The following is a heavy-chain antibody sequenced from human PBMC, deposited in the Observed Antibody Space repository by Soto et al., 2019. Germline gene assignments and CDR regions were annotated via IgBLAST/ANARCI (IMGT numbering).Heavy chain of an antibody. Sequence: QVQLVESGGGVVQPGRSLRLSCAASGFTFSSYGMHWVRQAPGKGLEWVAVIWYDGSNKYYADSVKGRFTISRDNSKNTLYLQMNSLRAEDTAVYYCARAGIAAAGSSYGMDVWGQGTTVTVSS. CDR3: ARAGIAAAGSSYGMDV. D-gene: IGHD6-13*01. V-gene: IGHV3-33*01. CDR2: IWYDGSNK. CDR1: GFTFSSYG. J-gene: IGHJ6*02.